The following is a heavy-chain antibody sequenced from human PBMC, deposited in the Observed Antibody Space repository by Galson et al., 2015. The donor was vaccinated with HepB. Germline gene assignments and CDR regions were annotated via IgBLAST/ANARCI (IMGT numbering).Heavy chain of an antibody. J-gene: IGHJ4*02. D-gene: IGHD1-26*01. V-gene: IGHV3-49*03. Sequence: SLRLSCAASGFPFGDYTMCWFRQTPGEGLEWVGFIRSNAYGGTTEYAASVKGRFTISRDDSKSIAYLQMNSLKTEDTAVFYCTRVSLGRYFDYWGQGTLVTVSS. CDR3: TRVSLGRYFDY. CDR2: IRSNAYGGTT. CDR1: GFPFGDYT.